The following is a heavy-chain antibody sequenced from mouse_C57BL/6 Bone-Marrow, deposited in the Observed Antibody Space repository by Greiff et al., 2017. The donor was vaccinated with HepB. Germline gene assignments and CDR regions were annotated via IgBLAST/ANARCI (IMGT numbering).Heavy chain of an antibody. V-gene: IGHV5-17*01. Sequence: EVKLQESGGGLVKPGGSLKLSCAASGFTFSDYGMHWVRQAPEKGLEWVAYISSGSSTIYYADTVKGRFTISRDNAKNTLFLQMTSLRSEDTAMYYCARDYEGYFDVWGTGTTVTVSS. CDR3: ARDYEGYFDV. CDR2: ISSGSSTI. D-gene: IGHD2-4*01. CDR1: GFTFSDYG. J-gene: IGHJ1*03.